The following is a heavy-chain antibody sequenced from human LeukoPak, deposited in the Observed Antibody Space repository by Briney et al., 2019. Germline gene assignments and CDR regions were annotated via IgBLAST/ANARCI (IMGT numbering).Heavy chain of an antibody. Sequence: PGGSLRLSCAASGFTFSVYWMGWVRQAPGKGLEWVSNIKQDGSEKYYVDSVKGRFTISRDNAKNSLYLQMNSLRAEDTAVYYCARVPDYYDSSGYILFDYWGQGTLVTVSS. J-gene: IGHJ4*02. CDR1: GFTFSVYW. CDR3: ARVPDYYDSSGYILFDY. CDR2: IKQDGSEK. V-gene: IGHV3-7*03. D-gene: IGHD3-22*01.